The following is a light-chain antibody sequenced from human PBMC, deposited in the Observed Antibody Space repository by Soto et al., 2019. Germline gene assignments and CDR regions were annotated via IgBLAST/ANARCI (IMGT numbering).Light chain of an antibody. CDR1: GSNIGTNY. CDR3: AVWDISLSGRV. J-gene: IGLJ3*02. CDR2: RNN. V-gene: IGLV1-47*01. Sequence: QSVVTQPPSASGTPGQRVTISCSGSGSNIGTNYVFWYQHFSGTAPKLLIYRNNQRPSGVPDRFSGSKSGTSASLAISGLRSEDEADYYCAVWDISLSGRVFGGGTKLTGL.